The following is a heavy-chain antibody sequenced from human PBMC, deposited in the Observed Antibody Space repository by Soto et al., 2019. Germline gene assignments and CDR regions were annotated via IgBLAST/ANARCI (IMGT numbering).Heavy chain of an antibody. V-gene: IGHV4-31*03. CDR3: ARRDLQMGATDY. D-gene: IGHD1-26*01. CDR1: GASISSGDYY. CDR2: IYKSGRA. J-gene: IGHJ4*02. Sequence: QVQLQESGPGLVKPSQTLSLTCTVSGASISSGDYYWSWIRQHPGQGPEWIGYIYKSGRAYYNPSLKSRLSISLETSRNQFSLKLTTVTAADTALYYCARRDLQMGATDYWGQGTLVTVSS.